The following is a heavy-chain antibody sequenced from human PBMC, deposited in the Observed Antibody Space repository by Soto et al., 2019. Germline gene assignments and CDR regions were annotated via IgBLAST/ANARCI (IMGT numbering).Heavy chain of an antibody. CDR2: ISYDGSNK. V-gene: IGHV3-30-3*01. CDR3: TGYYDYVWGSYRYTGEDY. J-gene: IGHJ4*02. D-gene: IGHD3-16*02. Sequence: QVQLVESGGGVVQPGRSLRLSCAASGFTFSSYAMHWVRQAPGKGLEWVAVISYDGSNKYYADSVKGRFTISRDNSKNTLYLQMNSLRAEATAVYYCTGYYDYVWGSYRYTGEDYWGQGTLVTVSS. CDR1: GFTFSSYA.